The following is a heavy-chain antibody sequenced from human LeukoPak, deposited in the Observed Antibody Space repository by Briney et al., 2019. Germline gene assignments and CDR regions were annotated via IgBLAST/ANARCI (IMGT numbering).Heavy chain of an antibody. J-gene: IGHJ4*02. CDR3: AKAPVCSSTSCGFDY. V-gene: IGHV3-23*01. CDR1: GFTFSSYA. CDR2: ISGSGGST. D-gene: IGHD2-2*01. Sequence: GGSLRPSCAASGFTFSSYAMSWVRQAPGKGLEWVSAISGSGGSTYYADSVKGRFTISRDNSKNTLYLQMNSLRAEDTAVYYCAKAPVCSSTSCGFDYWGQGTLVTVSS.